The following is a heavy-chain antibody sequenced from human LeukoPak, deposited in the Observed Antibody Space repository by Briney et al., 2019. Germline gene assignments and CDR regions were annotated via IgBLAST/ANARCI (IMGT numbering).Heavy chain of an antibody. D-gene: IGHD4-11*01. CDR1: GFTFSNYG. J-gene: IGHJ3*02. Sequence: GGSLRLSCAASGFTFSNYGMHWVRQAPGKGLEWVTFIWHDGSKKYYADSMKGRFTISRDNSMYTLYLQMNSLRAGDTAVYYCAKDGVGPNDYHAFDNWGQGTMVTVSS. CDR2: IWHDGSKK. CDR3: AKDGVGPNDYHAFDN. V-gene: IGHV3-30*02.